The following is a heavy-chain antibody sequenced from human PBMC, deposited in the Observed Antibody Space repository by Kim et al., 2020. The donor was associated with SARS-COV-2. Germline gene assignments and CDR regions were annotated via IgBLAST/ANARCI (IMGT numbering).Heavy chain of an antibody. J-gene: IGHJ4*02. CDR2: VSWNGGSV. CDR3: AKSPQAILYAYYFDY. CDR1: GFTFDDYA. Sequence: GGSLRLSCAASGFTFDDYAMHWVRQAPGKGLDWVSSVSWNGGSVGYADSVKGRFTISRDNAKNSLYLQMNSLRAEDTALYYCAKSPQAILYAYYFDYWGQGTLVTVSS. D-gene: IGHD2-15*01. V-gene: IGHV3-9*01.